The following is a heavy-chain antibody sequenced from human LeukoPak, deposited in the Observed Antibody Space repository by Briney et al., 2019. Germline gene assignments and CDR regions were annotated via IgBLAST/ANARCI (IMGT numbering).Heavy chain of an antibody. CDR2: IYHSGST. CDR1: GGSISSSNW. D-gene: IGHD6-19*01. V-gene: IGHV4-4*02. CDR3: AYRSPGYSNGYYGLDY. J-gene: IGHJ4*02. Sequence: PSETLSLTCAVSGGSISSSNWWSWVRQPPGKGLVWIGEIYHSGSTNYNPSLKSRVSISVDKSKNQFSLDLSSVTAADTAMYYCAYRSPGYSNGYYGLDYWGQGTLVTVSS.